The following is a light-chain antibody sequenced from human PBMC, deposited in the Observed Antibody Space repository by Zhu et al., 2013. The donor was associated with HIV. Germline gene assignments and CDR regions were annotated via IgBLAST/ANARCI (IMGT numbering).Light chain of an antibody. V-gene: IGKV1-5*01. J-gene: IGKJ3*01. CDR1: QSISNW. CDR3: QQYDNLPLFT. CDR2: AAS. Sequence: DIQMTQSPSTLSASVGGRVTITCRASQSISNWLAWYRQKPGEAPELLIYAASTLKXGVPSRFSGSGSGPEFTLTISSLQPEDIATYYCQQYDNLPLFTFGPGTKVDI.